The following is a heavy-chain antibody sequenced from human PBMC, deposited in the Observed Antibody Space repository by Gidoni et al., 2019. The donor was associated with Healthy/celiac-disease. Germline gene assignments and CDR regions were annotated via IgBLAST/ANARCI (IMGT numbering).Heavy chain of an antibody. J-gene: IGHJ4*02. V-gene: IGHV3-30-3*01. CDR1: GFTFSSYA. CDR2: ISYDGSNK. D-gene: IGHD5-12*01. CDR3: ARISDGYDFGFDY. Sequence: QVQLVESGGGVVQPGGSLRLSSAASGFTFSSYAMHWVRQAPGKGLEWVAVISYDGSNKYYADSVKGRFTISRDNSKNTLYLQMNSLRAEDTAVYYCARISDGYDFGFDYWGQGTLVTVSS.